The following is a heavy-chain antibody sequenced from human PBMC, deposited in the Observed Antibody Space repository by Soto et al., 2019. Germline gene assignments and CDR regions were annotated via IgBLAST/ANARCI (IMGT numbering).Heavy chain of an antibody. D-gene: IGHD3-22*01. CDR2: ISSSSSYI. J-gene: IGHJ4*02. CDR1: GFTFSSYS. Sequence: GGSLRLSCAASGFTFSSYSMNWVRQAPGKGLECVSSISSSSSYIYYADSVKGRFTISRDNAKNSLYLQMNSLRAEDTAVYYCARPLYDSSGYNDYWGQGTLVTVSS. CDR3: ARPLYDSSGYNDY. V-gene: IGHV3-21*01.